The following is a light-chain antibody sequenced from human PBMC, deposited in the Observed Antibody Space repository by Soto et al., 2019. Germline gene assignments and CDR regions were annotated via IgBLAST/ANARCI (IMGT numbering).Light chain of an antibody. V-gene: IGKV3-11*01. CDR3: QQYHTSPIT. Sequence: LTQSPATLSLSPGEIATLSFMSSQSVNYFLSWYQQRPGQAPRLLIYDASKRATGIPARFSGSGFGTDYTLTISRLEPEDFAVYYCQQYHTSPITFGQGTRLEIK. CDR2: DAS. CDR1: QSVNYF. J-gene: IGKJ5*01.